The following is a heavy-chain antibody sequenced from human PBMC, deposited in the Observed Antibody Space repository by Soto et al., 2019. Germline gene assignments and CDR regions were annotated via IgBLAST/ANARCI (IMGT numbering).Heavy chain of an antibody. CDR1: GYSISSGYY. J-gene: IGHJ5*02. CDR2: IYHSGST. CDR3: ARGEATVTTGWFDP. Sequence: SETLSLTCAVSGYSISSGYYWGWIRQTPGKGLEWIASIYHSGSTYYNPSLKSRVTISVDTSKNQFSLKLTSVTAADTAVYYCARGEATVTTGWFDPRGQGIMVTVSS. V-gene: IGHV4-38-2*01. D-gene: IGHD4-17*01.